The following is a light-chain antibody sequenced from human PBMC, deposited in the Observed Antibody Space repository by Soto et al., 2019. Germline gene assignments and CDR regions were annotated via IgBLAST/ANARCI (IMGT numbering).Light chain of an antibody. CDR1: SSDVGGYNY. J-gene: IGLJ2*01. CDR2: DVS. V-gene: IGLV2-11*01. CDR3: GSYAGRNTVV. Sequence: QSALTQPRSVSGSPGQSVTISCTGTSSDVGGYNYVSWYQQHPGKAPKLMIYDVSKRPSGVPDRFSGSKSGNTASLTISGLQAEDEADYYCGSYAGRNTVVFGGGTKLTVL.